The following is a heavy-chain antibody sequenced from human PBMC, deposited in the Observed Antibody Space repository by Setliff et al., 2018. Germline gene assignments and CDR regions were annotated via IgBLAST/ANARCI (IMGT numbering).Heavy chain of an antibody. CDR2: INHSGST. J-gene: IGHJ4*02. CDR1: GGSFSGYY. CDR3: ARWRQRRDGYNKWVNYFDY. Sequence: SETLSLTCAVYGGSFSGYYWSWIRQPPGKGLEWIGEINHSGSTNYNPSLKSRVTISVDTSKNQFSLKLSSVTAADTAVYYRARWRQRRDGYNKWVNYFDYWGQGTLVTVS. D-gene: IGHD5-12*01. V-gene: IGHV4-34*01.